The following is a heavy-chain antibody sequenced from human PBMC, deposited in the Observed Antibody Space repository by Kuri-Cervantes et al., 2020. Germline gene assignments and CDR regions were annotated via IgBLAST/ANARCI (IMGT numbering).Heavy chain of an antibody. CDR2: IYPGDSDT. Sequence: GGSLRLSCKGSGYRFASYWIGWVRQMPGKGLEWMGIIYPGDSDTRYSPSFQGQVTISADKSISTAYLQWSSLKASDTAMYYCARPGDEGYYYDTSGHNDAFDIWGQGTMVTVSS. D-gene: IGHD3-22*01. CDR3: ARPGDEGYYYDTSGHNDAFDI. CDR1: GYRFASYW. J-gene: IGHJ3*02. V-gene: IGHV5-51*01.